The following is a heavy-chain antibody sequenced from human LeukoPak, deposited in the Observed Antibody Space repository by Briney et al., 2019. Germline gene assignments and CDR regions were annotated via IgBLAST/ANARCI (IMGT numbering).Heavy chain of an antibody. Sequence: GGSLRLSCAASGFTFSDYWMHWVRRAPGKGLEWVSYISSSGSTIYYADSVKGRFTISRDNAKNSLYLQMNSLRAEDTAVYYCARPYSSSPQWGQGTLVTVSS. CDR2: ISSSGSTI. CDR1: GFTFSDYW. D-gene: IGHD6-6*01. CDR3: ARPYSSSPQ. V-gene: IGHV3-11*01. J-gene: IGHJ4*02.